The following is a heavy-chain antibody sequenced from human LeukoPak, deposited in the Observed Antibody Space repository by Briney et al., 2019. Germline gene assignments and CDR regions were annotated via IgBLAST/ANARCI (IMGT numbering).Heavy chain of an antibody. Sequence: GGSLRLSCAASGFTFSSYSMNWVRQAPGKGLEWVSYISSSSGTIYYADSVKGRFTISRDNAKNSLYLQMNSLRDEDTAVYYCARGVEYYDILTGYPADYWGQGTLVTVSS. CDR3: ARGVEYYDILTGYPADY. J-gene: IGHJ4*02. CDR2: ISSSSGTI. CDR1: GFTFSSYS. D-gene: IGHD3-9*01. V-gene: IGHV3-48*02.